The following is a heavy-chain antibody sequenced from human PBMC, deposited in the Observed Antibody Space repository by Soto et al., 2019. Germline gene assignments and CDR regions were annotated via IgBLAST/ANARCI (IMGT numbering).Heavy chain of an antibody. CDR2: IYYSGST. CDR1: GGSISSSSYY. D-gene: IGHD7-27*01. Sequence: QLQLQESGPGLVKPSETLSLTCTVSGGSISSSSYYWGWIRQPPGKGLEWIGSIYYSGSTYYNPSLKSRVTISVDTSKNQFSLKLSSVTAADTAVYYCARHRGIGIVTGALSPFDYWGQGTLVTVSS. CDR3: ARHRGIGIVTGALSPFDY. V-gene: IGHV4-39*01. J-gene: IGHJ4*02.